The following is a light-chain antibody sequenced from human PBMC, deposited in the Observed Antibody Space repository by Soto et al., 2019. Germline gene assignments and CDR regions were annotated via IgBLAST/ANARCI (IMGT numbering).Light chain of an antibody. CDR2: GAS. J-gene: IGKJ2*01. CDR1: QSLTSYY. Sequence: EIVLTQSPGTLSLSPGDRATLSCRASQSLTSYYLAWYQQRPGQAPRLLISGASTRATGIPDRFTGTGSGADFTLTISRLEPEDFAVYYCQQYDRSPYTFGQGTKVDI. CDR3: QQYDRSPYT. V-gene: IGKV3-20*01.